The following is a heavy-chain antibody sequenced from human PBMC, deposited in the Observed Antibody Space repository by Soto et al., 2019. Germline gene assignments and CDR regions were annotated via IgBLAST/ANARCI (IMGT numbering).Heavy chain of an antibody. Sequence: RASVKVSCKVSGYTLTELSMHWVRQAPGKGLEWMGGFDPEGGETIYAQKFQGRVTMTEDTSTDTAYMELSSLRSEDTAVYYCATEGVLITIFGVVTRHYYGMDVWGQGTTVTVSS. CDR1: GYTLTELS. V-gene: IGHV1-24*01. CDR2: FDPEGGET. J-gene: IGHJ6*02. D-gene: IGHD3-3*01. CDR3: ATEGVLITIFGVVTRHYYGMDV.